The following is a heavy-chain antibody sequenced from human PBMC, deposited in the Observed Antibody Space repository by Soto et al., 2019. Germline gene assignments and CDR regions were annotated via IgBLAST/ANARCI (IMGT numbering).Heavy chain of an antibody. Sequence: NPSETLSLTCTVSGGSISSGDYYWSWIRQPPGKGLEWIGYIYYSGSTYYNPSLKSRVTISVDTSKNQFSLKLSSVTAADTAVYYCARGPSSDDYYYGMDVWGQGTTVTVSS. CDR3: ARGPSSDDYYYGMDV. CDR2: IYYSGST. V-gene: IGHV4-30-4*01. CDR1: GGSISSGDYY. J-gene: IGHJ6*02. D-gene: IGHD3-22*01.